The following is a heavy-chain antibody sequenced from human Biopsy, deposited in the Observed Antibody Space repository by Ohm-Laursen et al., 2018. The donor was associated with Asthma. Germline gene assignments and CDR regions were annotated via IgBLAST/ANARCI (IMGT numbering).Heavy chain of an antibody. Sequence: SDTLSLTCIVSGASIKTDDHYWSWLRQPPGKGLEWFGFIHYSGSTSYNPSLKGEVTISVDTSKNQFSLKLSSVTAADTAVYYCARASVAASSNWFDPWGQGTLVTVSS. J-gene: IGHJ5*02. CDR3: ARASVAASSNWFDP. V-gene: IGHV4-30-4*02. CDR2: IHYSGST. D-gene: IGHD6-19*01. CDR1: GASIKTDDHY.